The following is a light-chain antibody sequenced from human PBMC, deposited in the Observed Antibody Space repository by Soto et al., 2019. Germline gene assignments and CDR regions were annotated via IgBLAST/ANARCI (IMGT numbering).Light chain of an antibody. J-gene: IGKJ4*01. Sequence: DIVMTQSPDSLAVSLGERATANCKSSQSVLFSPTNVNYLAWYQQKPGQPPRLLIYWATTREFGVPDRFSGSGSATDFTLTISSLQAEDVAVYYCQQYYGSPLTFGGGTRVEI. CDR2: WAT. V-gene: IGKV4-1*01. CDR1: QSVLFSPTNVNY. CDR3: QQYYGSPLT.